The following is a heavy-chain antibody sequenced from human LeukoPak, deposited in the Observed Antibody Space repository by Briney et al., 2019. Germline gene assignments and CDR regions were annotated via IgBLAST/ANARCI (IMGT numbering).Heavy chain of an antibody. J-gene: IGHJ2*01. CDR3: VRDRDYFDSSGYYYNWFFDL. V-gene: IGHV3-21*01. CDR1: GFTFPSYT. D-gene: IGHD3-22*01. CDR2: MSNSRGNI. Sequence: GGSLRLSCAASGFTFPSYTMNWVRQSPGKGLEWVSYMSNSRGNIYYADSVKGRFTISRDNAKNSLFLQMNSLRAEDTAVYYCVRDRDYFDSSGYYYNWFFDLWGRGTLVTVSS.